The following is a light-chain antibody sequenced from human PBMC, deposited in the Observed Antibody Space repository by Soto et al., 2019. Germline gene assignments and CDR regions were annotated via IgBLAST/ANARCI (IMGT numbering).Light chain of an antibody. V-gene: IGKV3D-15*01. CDR2: DAA. J-gene: IGKJ5*01. CDR3: QQYNNWPSLT. Sequence: EIVMTQSPATLSLSPGERATLSCRASQGVSSQLSWFQNNPGQAPRLRVYDAANRPTDSPARFSGSGSGTEFTLTISSLQSEDFAVYYCQQYNNWPSLTFGQGTRLEIK. CDR1: QGVSSQ.